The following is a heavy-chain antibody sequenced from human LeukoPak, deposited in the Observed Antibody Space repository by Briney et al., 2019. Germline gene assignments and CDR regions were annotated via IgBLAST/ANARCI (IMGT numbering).Heavy chain of an antibody. CDR2: IHYSGSS. Sequence: SETLSLTCTVSGGSISSSSYYWGWIRQPPGKGLEWIGYIHYSGSSNYNPSLQSRVTISVDTSRGHFSLKLSSATAADTAVYYCARGERLGPDFWGQGTLVTVSS. J-gene: IGHJ4*02. D-gene: IGHD1-1*01. CDR3: ARGERLGPDF. CDR1: GGSISSSSYY. V-gene: IGHV4-61*03.